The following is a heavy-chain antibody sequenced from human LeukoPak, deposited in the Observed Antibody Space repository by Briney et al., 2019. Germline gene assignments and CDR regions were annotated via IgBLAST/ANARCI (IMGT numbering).Heavy chain of an antibody. CDR2: IYSGGST. J-gene: IGHJ4*02. V-gene: IGHV3-53*05. Sequence: LGGSLRLSCAASGFTVSSNYMSWVRQAPGKGLEWVSVIYSGGSTYYADSVKGRFTISRDNSKNTLYPQMNSLRVEDTAVYYCARERYCSSGSCPNSNRYLDSWGQGTLVTVSS. CDR1: GFTVSSNY. CDR3: ARERYCSSGSCPNSNRYLDS. D-gene: IGHD2-15*01.